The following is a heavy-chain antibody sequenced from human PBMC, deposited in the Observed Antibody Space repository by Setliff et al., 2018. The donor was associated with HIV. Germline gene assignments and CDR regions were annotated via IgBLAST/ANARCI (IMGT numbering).Heavy chain of an antibody. J-gene: IGHJ6*03. D-gene: IGHD2-15*01. CDR3: AREYYRSGGYYSGWKYYYMDV. V-gene: IGHV4-61*09. CDR2: VHSTLST. Sequence: SETLSLTCTVSGDSMTSGSFYWSWVRQPAGKGLEWIGQVHSTLSTNYNPSLKSRLSISADTSKNQFSLNLRFVTAADTAMYYCAREYYRSGGYYSGWKYYYMDVWGKGTTVTVSS. CDR1: GDSMTSGSFY.